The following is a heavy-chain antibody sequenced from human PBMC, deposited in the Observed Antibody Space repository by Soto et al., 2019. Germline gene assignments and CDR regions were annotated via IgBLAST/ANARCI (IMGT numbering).Heavy chain of an antibody. D-gene: IGHD2-21*02. CDR3: ARDHLILPAHDFFYGSDV. V-gene: IGHV3-7*03. J-gene: IGHJ6*02. CDR2: IPQDGVDG. CDR1: GFTFSMYS. Sequence: GWSLRLSCEVSGFTFSMYSMSWVRQSPGKGLEWVAKIPQDGVDGHYADSVKGRFTISRDNGKNSLYLQLNNLRAEDTAVYYCARDHLILPAHDFFYGSDVWGRGATVTVSS.